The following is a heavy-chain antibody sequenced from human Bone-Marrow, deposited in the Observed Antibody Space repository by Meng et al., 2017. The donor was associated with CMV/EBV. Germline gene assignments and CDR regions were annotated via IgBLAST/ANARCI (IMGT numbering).Heavy chain of an antibody. Sequence: GGSLRLSCAASGFTFSSYEMNWVRQAPGKGLEWVSYISSSGSTIYYADSVKGRFTISRDNAKNSLYLQMNSLRAEDTAVYYCARVLVGYGSGSYYTSYGMDVWGQGTTVTFSS. CDR2: ISSSGSTI. CDR3: ARVLVGYGSGSYYTSYGMDV. J-gene: IGHJ6*02. CDR1: GFTFSSYE. V-gene: IGHV3-48*03. D-gene: IGHD3-10*01.